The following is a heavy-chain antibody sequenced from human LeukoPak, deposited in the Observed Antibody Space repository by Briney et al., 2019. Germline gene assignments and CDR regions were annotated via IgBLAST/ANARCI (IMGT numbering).Heavy chain of an antibody. CDR3: ARGSKAAPGTFDY. CDR2: IYYTGST. V-gene: IGHV4-59*01. D-gene: IGHD6-13*01. CDR1: GGSISSYY. Sequence: SETLSLTCTVSGGSISSYYWSWIRQPPGKGLEWIGYIYYTGSTDYNPSLKSRVAISADTSKNQFSLKLSSVTAADTAVYYCARGSKAAPGTFDYWGQGTLVTVSS. J-gene: IGHJ4*02.